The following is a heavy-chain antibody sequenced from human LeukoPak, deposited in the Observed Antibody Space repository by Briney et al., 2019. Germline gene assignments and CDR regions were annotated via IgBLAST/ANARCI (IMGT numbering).Heavy chain of an antibody. Sequence: PSETLSLTCTVSGGSISTYYWSWIRQPPGKGLEWIGYIYYSGSTNHNPSLKSRVTISIDASKNQFSLKLSSVTAADTAVYYCARGSSGWSYADYWGQGTLVTVPS. V-gene: IGHV4-59*01. D-gene: IGHD6-19*01. J-gene: IGHJ4*02. CDR1: GGSISTYY. CDR2: IYYSGST. CDR3: ARGSSGWSYADY.